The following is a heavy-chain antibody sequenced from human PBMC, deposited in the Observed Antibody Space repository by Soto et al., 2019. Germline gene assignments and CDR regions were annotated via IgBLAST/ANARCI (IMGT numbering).Heavy chain of an antibody. V-gene: IGHV3-23*01. CDR1: GFTFSSYA. CDR3: VNVDLGYCSSTSCVYFDF. Sequence: GGSLRLSCAASGFTFSSYAMSWVRQAPGKGLEWVSAISGSGGSTYYADSVKGRFTISRDNSKNTLYLQMNSLRAEDTAVYYCVNVDLGYCSSTSCVYFDFWGQGTLVTVSS. D-gene: IGHD2-2*01. CDR2: ISGSGGST. J-gene: IGHJ4*02.